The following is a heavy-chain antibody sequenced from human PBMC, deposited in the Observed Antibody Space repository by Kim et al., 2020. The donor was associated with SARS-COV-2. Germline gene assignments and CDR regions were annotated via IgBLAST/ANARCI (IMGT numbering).Heavy chain of an antibody. Sequence: SVKVSCKASGFTFTSSAVQWVRQARGQRLEWIGWIVVGSGNTNYAQKFQERVTITRDMSTSTAYMELSSLRSEDTAVYYCAADSRYCSSTSCYTWGGGSYYYYGMDVWGQGTTVTVSS. CDR2: IVVGSGNT. CDR1: GFTFTSSA. V-gene: IGHV1-58*01. CDR3: AADSRYCSSTSCYTWGGGSYYYYGMDV. D-gene: IGHD2-2*02. J-gene: IGHJ6*02.